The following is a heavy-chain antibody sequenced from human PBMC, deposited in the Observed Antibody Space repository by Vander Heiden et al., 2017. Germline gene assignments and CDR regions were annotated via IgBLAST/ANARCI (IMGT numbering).Heavy chain of an antibody. Sequence: QVQLQQWGAGLLKPSETLSLTCAVYGGSLSGYYWSWIRQPPGKGLEWIGEINHSGSTNYNPSLKSRVTISVDTSKNQFSLKLSSVTAADTAVYYCARGTYDYVWGSYRPHWFDPWGQGTLVTVSS. V-gene: IGHV4-34*01. J-gene: IGHJ5*02. D-gene: IGHD3-16*02. CDR3: ARGTYDYVWGSYRPHWFDP. CDR1: GGSLSGYY. CDR2: INHSGST.